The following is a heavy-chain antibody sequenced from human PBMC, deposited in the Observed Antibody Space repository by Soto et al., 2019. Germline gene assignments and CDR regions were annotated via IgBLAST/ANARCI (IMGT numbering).Heavy chain of an antibody. CDR3: ARHKIAAAGTPFDY. V-gene: IGHV4-39*01. J-gene: IGHJ4*02. D-gene: IGHD6-13*01. CDR2: IYYSGST. CDR1: GGSISSSSYY. Sequence: QLQLQESGPGLVKPSETLSLTCTVSGGSISSSSYYWGWIHQPPGKGLEWIGSIYYSGSTYYNPSLKSRVTISVDTSKNQFSLKLSSVTAADTAVYYCARHKIAAAGTPFDYWGQGTLVTVSS.